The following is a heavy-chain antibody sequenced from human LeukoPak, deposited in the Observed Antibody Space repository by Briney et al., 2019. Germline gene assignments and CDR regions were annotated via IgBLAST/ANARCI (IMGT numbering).Heavy chain of an antibody. V-gene: IGHV4-30-4*01. CDR2: IYDSGST. Sequence: SQTLSLTCTVSGASIRSGDYYWSWIRQPPGKGLEWIGYIYDSGSTYYNPSLKSRITIPVDTSENRFSLKLSSVTATDTAVYYCARDCSGGSCYGAFDIWGQGTMVTVSS. J-gene: IGHJ3*02. D-gene: IGHD2-15*01. CDR3: ARDCSGGSCYGAFDI. CDR1: GASIRSGDYY.